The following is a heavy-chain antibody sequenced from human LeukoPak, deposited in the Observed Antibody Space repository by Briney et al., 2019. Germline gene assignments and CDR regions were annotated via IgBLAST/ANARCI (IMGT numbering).Heavy chain of an antibody. CDR2: ISYDGSNK. D-gene: IGHD3-9*01. CDR3: ARVGNYDILTGYYTPYYYGMDV. V-gene: IGHV3-30*04. Sequence: GGSLRLSCAASGFTFSSYAMHWVRQAPGKGLEWVAVISYDGSNKYYADSVKGRFTISRDNSKNTLYLQMNSLRAEDTAVYYCARVGNYDILTGYYTPYYYGMDVWGQGTMVTVSS. CDR1: GFTFSSYA. J-gene: IGHJ6*02.